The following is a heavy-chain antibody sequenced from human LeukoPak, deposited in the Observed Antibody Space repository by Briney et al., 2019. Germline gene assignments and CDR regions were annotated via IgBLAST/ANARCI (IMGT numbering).Heavy chain of an antibody. CDR2: ISGSGDTT. V-gene: IGHV3-23*01. CDR3: ARRSVAGYFDY. CDR1: GFTFSDYY. D-gene: IGHD6-19*01. Sequence: GGSLRLSCAASGFTFSDYYMSWIRQAPGKGLEWVSAISGSGDTTYYADSVKGRFTISRDNSKNTVYLQMNSLRAEDTAVYYCARRSVAGYFDYWGQGTLVTVSS. J-gene: IGHJ4*02.